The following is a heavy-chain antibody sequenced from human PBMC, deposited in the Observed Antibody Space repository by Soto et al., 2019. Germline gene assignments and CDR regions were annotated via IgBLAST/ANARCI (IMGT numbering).Heavy chain of an antibody. J-gene: IGHJ4*02. V-gene: IGHV1-3*01. Sequence: ASVKVSCKASGYTFTGYAMHWVRQAPGKRLGWMGWINGGNGNTKYSQKLQGSVIITRDTAARTAYMALSSLRSEDTALYYCAKESGSYPEYYFHYWGQGPLVIGSS. CDR1: GYTFTGYA. CDR3: AKESGSYPEYYFHY. D-gene: IGHD1-26*01. CDR2: INGGNGNT.